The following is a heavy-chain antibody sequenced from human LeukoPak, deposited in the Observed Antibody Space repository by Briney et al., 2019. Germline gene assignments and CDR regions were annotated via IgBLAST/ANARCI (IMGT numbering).Heavy chain of an antibody. CDR2: ISHSGAT. V-gene: IGHV4-34*01. CDR1: GGSISTYY. D-gene: IGHD1-1*01. J-gene: IGHJ4*02. CDR3: ARLYNWDYFDY. Sequence: SETLSLTCTVSGGSISTYYWSWIRQPPGKGLEWIGEISHSGATNYYPSLKSRVTMSLDTSKNQFSLTLSSVTAADTAMYYCARLYNWDYFDYWGQGTLVTVAS.